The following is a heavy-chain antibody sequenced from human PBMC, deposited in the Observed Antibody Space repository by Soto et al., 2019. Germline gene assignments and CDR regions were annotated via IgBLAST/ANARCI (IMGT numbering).Heavy chain of an antibody. J-gene: IGHJ3*02. CDR3: AGATDPRAFDI. Sequence: ASVKVSCKASGYTFTSYYMHWVRQAPGQGLEWMGIINPSGGSTSYAQKFQGRVTMTRDTSTSTVYMELSSLRSEGTAVYYCAGATDPRAFDIWGQGTMVTVSS. CDR2: INPSGGST. CDR1: GYTFTSYY. V-gene: IGHV1-46*01.